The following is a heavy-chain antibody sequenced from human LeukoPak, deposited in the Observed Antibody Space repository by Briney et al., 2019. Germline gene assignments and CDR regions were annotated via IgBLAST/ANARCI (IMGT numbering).Heavy chain of an antibody. V-gene: IGHV4-30-4*08. J-gene: IGHJ5*02. CDR3: ARGSRDDYSLRFQWFDP. D-gene: IGHD5-24*01. CDR1: GGSISSGGYY. Sequence: SQTLSLTCTVSGGSISSGGYYWSWIRQPPGKGLEWIGYIYYSGSTYYNPSLKSRVTISVDTSKNQFSLKLSSVTAADTAVYYCARGSRDDYSLRFQWFDPWGQGTLVTVSS. CDR2: IYYSGST.